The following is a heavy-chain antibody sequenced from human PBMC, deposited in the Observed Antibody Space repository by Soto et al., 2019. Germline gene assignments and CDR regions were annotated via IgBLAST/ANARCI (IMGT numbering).Heavy chain of an antibody. CDR3: ARWVGGNYFHY. D-gene: IGHD1-26*01. Sequence: PSVKVSCKASGYTFTSYAMHWVRQAPGQRLEWMGWINAGNGNTKYSQKFQGRVTVTRDTSASTAYMELRSLRSEDTAVYFCARWVGGNYFHYWGQGTLVTVSS. CDR1: GYTFTSYA. J-gene: IGHJ4*02. CDR2: INAGNGNT. V-gene: IGHV1-3*01.